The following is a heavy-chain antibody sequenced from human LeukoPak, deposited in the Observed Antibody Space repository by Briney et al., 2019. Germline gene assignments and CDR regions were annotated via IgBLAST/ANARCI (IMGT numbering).Heavy chain of an antibody. Sequence: GGSLRLSCAASGFTFSSYTLQWVRQAPGKGLEWVAVISYDGSNKYYADSVKGRFTISRDNAKNSLYLQMNSLRAEDTAVYYCAREDGYSSSWYSDYWGQGTLVTVSS. D-gene: IGHD6-13*01. CDR1: GFTFSSYT. CDR2: ISYDGSNK. CDR3: AREDGYSSSWYSDY. J-gene: IGHJ4*02. V-gene: IGHV3-30-3*01.